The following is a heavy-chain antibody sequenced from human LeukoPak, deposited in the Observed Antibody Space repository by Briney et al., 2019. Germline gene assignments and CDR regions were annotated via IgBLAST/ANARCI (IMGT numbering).Heavy chain of an antibody. CDR1: GFTFNNYA. Sequence: PGRSLRLSCAASGFTFNNYAMHWVRQAPGKGLEWVAVISYDGSNKYQADSVKGRFTIPRDNAKNSVYLQMNSLRGEDTAVYYCVRGGTTSYDYWGQGTLVTVSS. V-gene: IGHV3-30*04. D-gene: IGHD1-7*01. CDR2: ISYDGSNK. CDR3: VRGGTTSYDY. J-gene: IGHJ4*02.